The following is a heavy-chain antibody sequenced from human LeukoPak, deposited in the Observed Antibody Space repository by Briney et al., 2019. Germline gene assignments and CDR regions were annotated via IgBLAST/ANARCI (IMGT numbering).Heavy chain of an antibody. CDR2: ISYSGST. CDR3: AKLTGKVTTGDY. D-gene: IGHD2-21*02. CDR1: GASINSYY. J-gene: IGHJ4*02. V-gene: IGHV4-59*08. Sequence: SETLSPTCTVSGASINSYYYSWIRQPPGKGLEWIGYISYSGSTTYNPSHKSRVTISIDTSKNQVSLKLTSVTAADTAVYYCAKLTGKVTTGDYWGQGTLVTVSS.